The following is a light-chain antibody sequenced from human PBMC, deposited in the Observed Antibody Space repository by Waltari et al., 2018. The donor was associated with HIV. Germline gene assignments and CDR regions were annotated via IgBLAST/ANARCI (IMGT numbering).Light chain of an antibody. CDR3: QVWDSSSDHPAWV. J-gene: IGLJ3*02. V-gene: IGLV3-21*02. CDR2: DDS. Sequence: SYVLTQPPSVSVAQGQTARLTCGGNNIGRKGVHWYQQKPGQAPVLVGYDDSDRPSGIPERFSGSNSGNTATPTISRVEAGDEADYYCQVWDSSSDHPAWVCGGGTKLTVL. CDR1: NIGRKG.